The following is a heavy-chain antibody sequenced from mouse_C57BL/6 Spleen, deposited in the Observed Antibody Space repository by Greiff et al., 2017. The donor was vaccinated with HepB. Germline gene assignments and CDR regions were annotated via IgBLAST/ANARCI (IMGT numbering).Heavy chain of an antibody. CDR2: IYPGGGYT. Sequence: LQLQESGAELVRPGTSVKMSCKASGYTFTNYWIGWAKQRPGHGLEWIGDIYPGGGYTNYNEKFKGKATLTADKSSSTAYMQFSSLTSEDSAIYYCARGSSSYWYFDVWGTGTTVTVSS. CDR3: ARGSSSYWYFDV. CDR1: GYTFTNYW. V-gene: IGHV1-63*01. J-gene: IGHJ1*03. D-gene: IGHD1-3*01.